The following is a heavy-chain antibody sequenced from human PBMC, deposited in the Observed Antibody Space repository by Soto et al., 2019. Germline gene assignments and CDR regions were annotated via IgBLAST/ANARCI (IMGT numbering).Heavy chain of an antibody. CDR1: GYSFTSYW. D-gene: IGHD2-2*01. CDR2: IYPGDSDT. J-gene: IGHJ5*02. V-gene: IGHV5-51*01. CDR3: ARHKAVGLVPATMYWFDP. Sequence: PGESLKISCKGSGYSFTSYWIGWVRQMPGKGLEWMGIIYPGDSDTRYSPSFQGQVTISADKSISTAYLQWSSLKASDTAMYYCARHKAVGLVPATMYWFDPWGQGTLVTVSS.